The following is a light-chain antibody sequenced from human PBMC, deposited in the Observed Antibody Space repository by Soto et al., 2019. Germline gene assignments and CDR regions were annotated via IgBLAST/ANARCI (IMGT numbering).Light chain of an antibody. Sequence: VRMTHSPSSVSASVGDRVTITCRASQGISSWLDWYQQKPGKVPQLLIYFASTLGSGVPSRFSGSGSGTDFTLTISGLQPDDSASYYCQESYSSTWTFGQGTKVDIK. CDR3: QESYSSTWT. CDR2: FAS. V-gene: IGKV1-12*01. CDR1: QGISSW. J-gene: IGKJ1*01.